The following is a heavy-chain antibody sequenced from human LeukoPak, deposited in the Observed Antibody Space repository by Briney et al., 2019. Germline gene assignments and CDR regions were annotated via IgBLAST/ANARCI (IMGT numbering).Heavy chain of an antibody. Sequence: RPGGSLRLSCEASGFTFTTYSMTWVRQAPGKGLEWVSSISSSSSYIYYADSVKGRFTISRDNAKNSLYLQMNSLRAEDTAVYYCAREITGYSYGFDYWGQGTLVTVSS. V-gene: IGHV3-21*01. D-gene: IGHD5-18*01. CDR2: ISSSSSYI. J-gene: IGHJ4*02. CDR1: GFTFTTYS. CDR3: AREITGYSYGFDY.